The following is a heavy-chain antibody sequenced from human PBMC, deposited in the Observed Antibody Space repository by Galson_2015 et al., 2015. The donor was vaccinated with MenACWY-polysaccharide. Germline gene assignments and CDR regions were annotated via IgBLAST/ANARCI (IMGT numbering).Heavy chain of an antibody. CDR2: IYYSGST. Sequence: SEPLSLTCTVSGGSISSSSYYWGWLRQPPGKGLEWIGSIYYSGSTYYNPSLKSRVTISVDTSKNQFSLKLSSVTAADTAVYYCARDLFTTVNWFDPWGQGTLVTVSS. J-gene: IGHJ5*02. D-gene: IGHD2/OR15-2a*01. V-gene: IGHV4-39*07. CDR3: ARDLFTTVNWFDP. CDR1: GGSISSSSYY.